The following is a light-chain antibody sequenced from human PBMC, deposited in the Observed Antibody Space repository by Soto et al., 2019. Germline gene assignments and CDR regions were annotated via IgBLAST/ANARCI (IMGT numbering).Light chain of an antibody. CDR2: GAS. CDR1: LIVSGRY. Sequence: EIVLTQSPGTLSLSPGESTTLSCRTSLIVSGRYLAWFQQKPGQAPRLLVYGASSRATGIPDRFSGSGSGTDFTLTISKLEPEDFAVYYCHQYVTSPWTLGQGTKVEIK. V-gene: IGKV3-20*01. J-gene: IGKJ1*01. CDR3: HQYVTSPWT.